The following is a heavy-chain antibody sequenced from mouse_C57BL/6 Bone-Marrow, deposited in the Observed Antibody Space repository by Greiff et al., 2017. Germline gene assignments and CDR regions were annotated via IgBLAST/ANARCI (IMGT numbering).Heavy chain of an antibody. J-gene: IGHJ2*01. D-gene: IGHD2-3*01. CDR1: GYAFSSSW. V-gene: IGHV1-82*01. CDR3: ARSDGSYYCDY. CDR2: IYPGDGDT. Sequence: VQLQQSGPELVKPGASVKLSCKASGYAFSSSWMNWVKQRPGQGLEWIGRIYPGDGDTNYNGTFKGKATLTADKSSRTAYMQLSSLTSEDSAVDFGARSDGSYYCDYWGKGTTLTVSS.